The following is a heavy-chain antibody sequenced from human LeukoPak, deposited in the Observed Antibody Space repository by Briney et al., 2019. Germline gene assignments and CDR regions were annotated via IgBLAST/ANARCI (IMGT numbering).Heavy chain of an antibody. CDR2: IKPDGSDK. D-gene: IGHD5-24*01. J-gene: IGHJ3*02. CDR1: GFTFSSHW. Sequence: TGGSLRLSCVGSGFTFSSHWVNWVRQSPGKGLEWVANIKPDGSDKYYVDSARGRFTVSRDNAKNSELLQMNCLRAEDTAIYYCATISAQTFDIWGQGTLVSVSS. V-gene: IGHV3-7*01. CDR3: ATISAQTFDI.